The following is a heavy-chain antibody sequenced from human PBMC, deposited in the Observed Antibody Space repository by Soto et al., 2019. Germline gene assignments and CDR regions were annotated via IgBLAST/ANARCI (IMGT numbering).Heavy chain of an antibody. Sequence: QVQLVQSGAEVKKPGSSVKVSCKASGGTFSSYTISWVRQAPGQGLEWMGRIIPILGIANYAQKFQGRVTLTADKSTSTAYMELSSLRSEDTAVYYCASRGTYYGMDVWGQGTTVTVSS. CDR2: IIPILGIA. CDR3: ASRGTYYGMDV. V-gene: IGHV1-69*02. J-gene: IGHJ6*02. CDR1: GGTFSSYT. D-gene: IGHD3-16*01.